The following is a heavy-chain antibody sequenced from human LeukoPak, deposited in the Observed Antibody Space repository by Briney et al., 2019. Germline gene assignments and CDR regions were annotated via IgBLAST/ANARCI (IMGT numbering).Heavy chain of an antibody. CDR2: IKQDGSEK. J-gene: IGHJ4*02. V-gene: IGHV3-7*01. Sequence: GGSLRLSCAASGFTFSTYWMSWVRQAPGKGLEWVANIKQDGSEKYYVDSVKGRFTISRDNAKNSLYLQMNSLRAEDTAVYYCARNYGSGSYSHFGFDYWGPGTLVTVSS. D-gene: IGHD3-10*01. CDR1: GFTFSTYW. CDR3: ARNYGSGSYSHFGFDY.